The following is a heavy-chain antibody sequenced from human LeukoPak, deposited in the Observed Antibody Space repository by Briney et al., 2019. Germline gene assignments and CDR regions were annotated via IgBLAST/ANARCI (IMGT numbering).Heavy chain of an antibody. D-gene: IGHD1-1*01. V-gene: IGHV3-30*02. CDR1: GFTFSSYG. J-gene: IGHJ4*02. CDR3: AKDVYTLDPSVPFDY. CDR2: IKYDGSNK. Sequence: PGGSLRLSCAASGFTFSSYGMHWVRQAPGKGLEWVAFIKYDGSNKYYADAVKGRFTISRDNPKNTLYLQMNSLRAEDTAVYYCAKDVYTLDPSVPFDYWGQGTLVTVSS.